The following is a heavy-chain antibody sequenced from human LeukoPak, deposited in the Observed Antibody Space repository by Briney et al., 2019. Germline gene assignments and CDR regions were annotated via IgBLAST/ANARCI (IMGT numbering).Heavy chain of an antibody. J-gene: IGHJ6*03. CDR3: ARVAMVRGYYYYMDV. V-gene: IGHV3-23*01. Sequence: GGSLRLSCAASGFTFSSFAMSWVRQAPGKGLEWVSAISGSGDITFYADSVKGRLTISRDNSKNTLYLQMNSLRAEDTAVYYCARVAMVRGYYYYMDVWGKGTMVTVSS. CDR1: GFTFSSFA. CDR2: ISGSGDIT. D-gene: IGHD3-10*01.